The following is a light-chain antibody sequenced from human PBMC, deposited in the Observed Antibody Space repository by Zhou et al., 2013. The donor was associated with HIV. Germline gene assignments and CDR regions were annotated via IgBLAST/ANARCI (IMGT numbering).Light chain of an antibody. CDR1: QSIAGY. J-gene: IGKJ4*01. Sequence: DIVLTQSPATLSLSPGETATLSCRASQSIAGYLAWYQQKPGQAPRLLIYDASNRATGIPARFSGSGSGTDFILTISSLEPEDFAVYYCQQRSNFLTFGGGTKVEIK. V-gene: IGKV3-11*01. CDR2: DAS. CDR3: QQRSNFLT.